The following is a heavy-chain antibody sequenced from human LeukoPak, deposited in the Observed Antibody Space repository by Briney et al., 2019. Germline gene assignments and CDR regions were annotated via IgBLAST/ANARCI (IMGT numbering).Heavy chain of an antibody. V-gene: IGHV1-46*01. Sequence: SVPVSCQASGYTFTGYQMHWVRQARCQGLEWMGIINASGGTTSYAQKFQGRVTMTRDTSTSTVYMELSSLRSEDTAVYYCARGGWYYFDYWGQGTLVTASS. CDR2: INASGGTT. J-gene: IGHJ4*02. CDR1: GYTFTGYQ. D-gene: IGHD6-19*01. CDR3: ARGGWYYFDY.